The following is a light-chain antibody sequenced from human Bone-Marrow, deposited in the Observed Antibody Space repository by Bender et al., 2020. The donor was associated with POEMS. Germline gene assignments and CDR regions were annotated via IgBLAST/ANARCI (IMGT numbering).Light chain of an antibody. CDR1: NSDVGTYNL. Sequence: QSALTQPASVSGSPGQSITISCTGTNSDVGTYNLVSWYQQHPDKAPKLMLYDDSKRPSGVSNRFSGSKSGNTASLTISGLQAEDEADYYCCSYAGSTTWVFGGGTKLTVL. CDR3: CSYAGSTTWV. V-gene: IGLV2-23*01. CDR2: DDS. J-gene: IGLJ3*02.